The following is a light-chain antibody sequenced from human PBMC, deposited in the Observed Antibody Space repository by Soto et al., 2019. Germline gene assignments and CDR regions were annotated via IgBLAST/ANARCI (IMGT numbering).Light chain of an antibody. Sequence: EIILTQSPGTLSLSPGERATLSCRASQSLTNNYFAWYQQKPGQAPRLLIYGGSSRGAGIPEKLIGSGCWAEFTPPTSRLEAEDFAADYCQQYGSTPGTFGQGTKVDIK. V-gene: IGKV3-20*01. CDR1: QSLTNNY. CDR2: GGS. J-gene: IGKJ1*01. CDR3: QQYGSTPGT.